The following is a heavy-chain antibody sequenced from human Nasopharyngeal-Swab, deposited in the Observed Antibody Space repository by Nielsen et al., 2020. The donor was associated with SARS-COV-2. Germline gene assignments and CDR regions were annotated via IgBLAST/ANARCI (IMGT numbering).Heavy chain of an antibody. CDR1: GFTFSSYS. J-gene: IGHJ1*01. D-gene: IGHD2-2*01. CDR3: ARDLGGGYCTTTNCPGS. Sequence: GGSLRLSCAASGFTFSSYSMSWLRQAPGKGLEWVSTITGNGDTTYYADSVKGRFTISRDNSENTVYLQMNSLRAEDTALYHCARDLGGGYCTTTNCPGSWGQGTLVTVSS. CDR2: ITGNGDTT. V-gene: IGHV3-23*01.